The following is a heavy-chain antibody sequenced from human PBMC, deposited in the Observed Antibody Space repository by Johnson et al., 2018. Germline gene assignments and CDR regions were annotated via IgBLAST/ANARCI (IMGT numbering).Heavy chain of an antibody. D-gene: IGHD2-8*02. Sequence: VQLVQSGGGLVQPGGSLRLSCAVSGFNFNNYWLTWVRQAPGKGLEWVANINQDGRETYYVGSVKGRFTISRDIARNSLYLQMHSLRVEDTAVYYCARRYDYTGRFYRPGAFDIWGQGTMVTVSS. J-gene: IGHJ3*02. CDR1: GFNFNNYW. V-gene: IGHV3-7*01. CDR3: ARRYDYTGRFYRPGAFDI. CDR2: INQDGRET.